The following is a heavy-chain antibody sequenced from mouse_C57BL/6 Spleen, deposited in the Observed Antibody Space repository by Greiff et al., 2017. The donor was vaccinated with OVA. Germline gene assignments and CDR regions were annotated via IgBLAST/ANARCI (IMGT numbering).Heavy chain of an antibody. Sequence: QVQLKESGAELVMPGASVKLSCKASGYTFTSYWMHWVKQRPGQGLEWIGEIDPSDSYTNYNQKFKGKSTLTVDKSSSTAYMQLSSLTSEDSAVYYCARRGYYPFAYWGQGTLVTVSA. CDR2: IDPSDSYT. J-gene: IGHJ3*01. CDR3: ARRGYYPFAY. V-gene: IGHV1-69*01. CDR1: GYTFTSYW. D-gene: IGHD2-3*01.